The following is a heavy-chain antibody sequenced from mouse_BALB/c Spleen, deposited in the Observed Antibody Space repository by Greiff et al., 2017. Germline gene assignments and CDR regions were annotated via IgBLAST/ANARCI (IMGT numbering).Heavy chain of an antibody. CDR3: ARDDGYYRLDY. D-gene: IGHD2-3*01. CDR2: IWAGGST. Sequence: VKVVESGPGLVAPSQSLSITCTVSGFSLTSYGVHWVRQPPGKGLEWLGVIWAGGSTNYNSALMSRLSISKDNSKSQVFLKMNSLQTDDTAMYYCARDDGYYRLDYWGQGTSVTVSS. CDR1: GFSLTSYG. V-gene: IGHV2-9*02. J-gene: IGHJ4*01.